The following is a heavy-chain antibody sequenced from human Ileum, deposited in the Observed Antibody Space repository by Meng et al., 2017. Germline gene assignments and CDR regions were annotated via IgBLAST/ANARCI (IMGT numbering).Heavy chain of an antibody. CDR1: RFTFSSYA. J-gene: IGHJ4*02. D-gene: IGHD3-16*01. V-gene: IGHV3-23*01. CDR2: ITYGGTT. Sequence: EVQLLESGGGLVQPWGSLRLSCVASRFTFSSYAMNWARQAPGTGLEWVSGITYGGTTFYADSAKGRFTISRDNSKNTVFLQMNSLRADDTAVYYCANWGGLGHWGQGVLVTVSS. CDR3: ANWGGLGH.